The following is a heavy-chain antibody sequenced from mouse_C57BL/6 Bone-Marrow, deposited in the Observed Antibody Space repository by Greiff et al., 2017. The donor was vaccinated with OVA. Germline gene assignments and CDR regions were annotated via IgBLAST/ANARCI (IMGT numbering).Heavy chain of an antibody. J-gene: IGHJ3*01. V-gene: IGHV5-2*01. CDR1: EFEFPSHD. D-gene: IGHD3-2*02. CDR3: ARRDSSGFAY. CDR2: INRDGGST. Sequence: EVNVVESGGGLVQPGESLKLSCESNEFEFPSHDMSWVRKTPEKRLELVAAINRDGGSTYYPDTMERRFIYSRDNTKKTQYLQMSSLRSEDTALYYCARRDSSGFAYWGQGTLVTVSA.